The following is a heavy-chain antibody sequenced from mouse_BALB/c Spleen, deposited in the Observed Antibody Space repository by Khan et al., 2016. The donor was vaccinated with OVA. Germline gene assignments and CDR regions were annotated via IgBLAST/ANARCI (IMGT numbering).Heavy chain of an antibody. CDR3: GGSTGGTTRDALDY. CDR1: GYTFTDYY. CDR2: IYPGSANT. D-gene: IGHD1-1*01. V-gene: IGHV1-84*02. Sequence: QLQQPGPELVKPGASVKISCKASGYTFTDYYINWVKQKPGQGLEWIGWIYPGSANTKYNEKFKGKATLTVDTSSSTAYMQLSSLTSEDNAVYFCGGSTGGTTRDALDYWGQGTSVTVSS. J-gene: IGHJ4*01.